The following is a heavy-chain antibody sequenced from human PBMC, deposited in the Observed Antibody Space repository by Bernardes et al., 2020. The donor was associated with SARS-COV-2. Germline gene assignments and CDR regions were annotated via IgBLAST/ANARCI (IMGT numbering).Heavy chain of an antibody. CDR1: GGSFRGYY. CDR2: MDHSGST. V-gene: IGHV4-34*01. J-gene: IGHJ6*01. CDR3: LLQEHL. Sequence: SETLSLTCAVYGGSFRGYYWSWIHQSPGKGLEWIGEMDHSGSTTDNPSLRSRVSISVDTSKNQFSLRLSLHQGPIGLPPGTLLQEHLWG.